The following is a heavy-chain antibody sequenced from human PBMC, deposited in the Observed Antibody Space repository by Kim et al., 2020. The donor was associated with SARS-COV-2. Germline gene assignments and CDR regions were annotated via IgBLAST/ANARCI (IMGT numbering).Heavy chain of an antibody. D-gene: IGHD6-13*01. CDR2: IRYDGTNT. CDR1: GFTFRNYG. J-gene: IGHJ4*02. CDR3: GNDGVDSSSWHYFHY. V-gene: IGHV3-30*02. Sequence: GGSLRLSCAASGFTFRNYGMHWVRQAPGKGLEWVALIRYDGTNTAYEDSVKGRFTISRDNSKNILYLKMNILRAEDTALYYCGNDGVDSSSWHYFHYWGQGTLVTVSS.